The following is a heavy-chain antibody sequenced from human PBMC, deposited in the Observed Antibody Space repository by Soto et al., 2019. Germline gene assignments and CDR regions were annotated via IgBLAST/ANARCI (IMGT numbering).Heavy chain of an antibody. CDR3: ARGEDLTDYYYYGMDV. CDR1: GGSFSGYY. V-gene: IGHV4-34*01. J-gene: IGHJ6*02. Sequence: SETLPLTCAVYGGSFSGYYWSWIRQPPGKGLEWIGEINHSGSTNYNPSLKSRVTISVDTSKNQFSLKLSSVTAADTAVYYCARGEDLTDYYYYGMDVWGQGTTVTVSS. CDR2: INHSGST.